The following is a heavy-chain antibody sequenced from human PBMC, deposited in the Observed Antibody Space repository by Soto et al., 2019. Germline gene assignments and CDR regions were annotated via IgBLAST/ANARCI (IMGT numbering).Heavy chain of an antibody. V-gene: IGHV4-30-2*01. CDR1: GGSISSGGYS. D-gene: IGHD6-19*01. Sequence: SETLSLTCAVSGGSISSGGYSWSWIRQPPGKGLEWIGYIYHSGSTYYNPSLKSRVTISVDRSKNQFSLKLSSVTAADTAVYYCAREAEDRKYGMDVWGQGTTVTVSS. J-gene: IGHJ6*02. CDR3: AREAEDRKYGMDV. CDR2: IYHSGST.